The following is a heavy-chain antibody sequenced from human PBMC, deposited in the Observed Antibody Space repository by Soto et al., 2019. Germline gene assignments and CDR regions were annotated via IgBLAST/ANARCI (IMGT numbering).Heavy chain of an antibody. V-gene: IGHV4-39*01. J-gene: IGHJ4*02. D-gene: IGHD6-6*01. CDR3: ASLYSSSSGNFDY. Sequence: SETLSLTCTVSGGSISSSSYYWGWIRQPPGKGLEWIGSIYYSGSTYYNTSLKSRVTISVDTSKIQFSLKLSSVTAADTAVYYCASLYSSSSGNFDYWGQGTLVTVSS. CDR2: IYYSGST. CDR1: GGSISSSSYY.